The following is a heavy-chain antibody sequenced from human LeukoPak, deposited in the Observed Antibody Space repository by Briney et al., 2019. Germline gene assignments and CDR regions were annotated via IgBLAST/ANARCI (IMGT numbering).Heavy chain of an antibody. D-gene: IGHD6-13*01. CDR2: IWYDGSNK. V-gene: IGHV3-33*01. CDR3: ARAARGIAAAGTDF. Sequence: GRSLRLSCAASGFTFSSYGMHWVRQAPGKGLEWVAVIWYDGSNKYYADSVKGRFTISRDNSKNTLYLQMNSLRAEDTAVYYCARAARGIAAAGTDFWGQGTLVTLSS. J-gene: IGHJ4*02. CDR1: GFTFSSYG.